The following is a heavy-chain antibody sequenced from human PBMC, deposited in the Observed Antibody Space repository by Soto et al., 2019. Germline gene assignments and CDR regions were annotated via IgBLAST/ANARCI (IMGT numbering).Heavy chain of an antibody. J-gene: IGHJ6*02. V-gene: IGHV4-34*01. CDR1: GGSFSGYY. Sequence: SETLSLTCAVYGGSFSGYYWSWIRQPPGKGLEWIGEINHSGSTNYNPSLKSRVTISVDTSKNQFSLKLSSVTAADTAVYYCARGRRYYDIWTGYYTYYYYGMDVWGQGTTVTVSS. D-gene: IGHD3-9*01. CDR2: INHSGST. CDR3: ARGRRYYDIWTGYYTYYYYGMDV.